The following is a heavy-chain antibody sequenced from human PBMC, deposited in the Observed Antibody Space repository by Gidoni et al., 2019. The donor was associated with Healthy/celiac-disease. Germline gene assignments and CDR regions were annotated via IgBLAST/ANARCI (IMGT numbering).Heavy chain of an antibody. CDR3: AREVLPWYFDL. V-gene: IGHV1-2*02. D-gene: IGHD2-15*01. CDR1: GYTFTGYN. J-gene: IGHJ2*01. CDR2: IKPKSGGT. Sequence: QVQLVQSGAEVTTPWASVKVSCNASGYTFTGYNRHGVRQAPGQGLEWMGWIKPKSGGTNYAQKFKGRVTRTRDTSISTADMELSRLRADDTAVYYCAREVLPWYFDLWGRGTRVTVSS.